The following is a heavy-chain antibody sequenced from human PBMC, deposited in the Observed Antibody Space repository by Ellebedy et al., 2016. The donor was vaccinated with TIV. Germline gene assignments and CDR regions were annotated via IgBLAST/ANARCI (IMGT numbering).Heavy chain of an antibody. CDR1: GFPFRGYY. CDR2: SSYSGDLM. J-gene: IGHJ4*02. D-gene: IGHD6-13*01. CDR3: ARLGVIAAAGASDY. Sequence: GESLKISCAASGFPFRGYYMSWFRQAPGKGPEWVSYSSYSGDLMYYADSVKGRFTNSRDNDENSLYLQMNSLRAEDTAGYYSARLGVIAAAGASDYWGQGTLVIVSS. V-gene: IGHV3-11*01.